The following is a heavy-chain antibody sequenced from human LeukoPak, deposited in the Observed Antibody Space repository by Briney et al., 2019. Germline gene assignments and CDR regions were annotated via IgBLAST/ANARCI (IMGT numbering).Heavy chain of an antibody. J-gene: IGHJ4*02. CDR1: GFTFSSYW. Sequence: GGSLRLSCAASGFTFSSYWMHWVRQAPGKGLEWVAFIRYDGSNKYYADSVKGRFTISRDNSKNTLFLQVNSLRDDDTAVYYCAKVDNMVRGIIAYWGQGTLVTVSS. CDR3: AKVDNMVRGIIAY. D-gene: IGHD3-10*01. CDR2: IRYDGSNK. V-gene: IGHV3-30*02.